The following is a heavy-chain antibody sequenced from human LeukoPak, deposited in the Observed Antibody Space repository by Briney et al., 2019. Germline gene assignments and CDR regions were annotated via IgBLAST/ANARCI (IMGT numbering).Heavy chain of an antibody. CDR2: MDPSDSYT. J-gene: IGHJ6*02. CDR3: AGQIYYGSGRGYGMDV. Sequence: PGGSLRLSCKGSGYSFTSYWISWVRQMPGKGLELMGRMDPSDSYTNYSPSFQGHVTISADKSITTAYLQWSSLKASDTAMYYCAGQIYYGSGRGYGMDVWGQGATVTVSS. D-gene: IGHD3-10*01. V-gene: IGHV5-10-1*01. CDR1: GYSFTSYW.